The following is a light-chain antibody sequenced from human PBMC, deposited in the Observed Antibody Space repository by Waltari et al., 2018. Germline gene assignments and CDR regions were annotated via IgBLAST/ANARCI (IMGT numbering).Light chain of an antibody. J-gene: IGKJ3*01. CDR1: QSISSY. Sequence: LSASVGDRVTITCRASQSISSYLNWYQQKPGKAPKLLIYAASSLQSGVPSRFSGSGSGTDFTLTISSLQPEDFATYYCQQSYSTPFTFGPGTKVDIK. V-gene: IGKV1-39*01. CDR3: QQSYSTPFT. CDR2: AAS.